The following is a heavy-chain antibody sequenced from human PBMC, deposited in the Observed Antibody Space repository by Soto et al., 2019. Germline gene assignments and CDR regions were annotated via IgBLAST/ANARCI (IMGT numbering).Heavy chain of an antibody. V-gene: IGHV3-23*01. CDR2: IGGSGNT. CDR3: PPAFHEGGGGGPG. D-gene: IGHD3-10*01. J-gene: IGHJ4*02. Sequence: EVQLLESGGGLVQPGGSLRLSCAASGFTFSSYAMNWVRQAPGRGLEWVSFIGGSGNTHYTDSVEGRFTISRDNSKGTLSLQMDSLRAEHTAIYSVPPAFHEGGGGGPGGGQGTLVTVS. CDR1: GFTFSSYA.